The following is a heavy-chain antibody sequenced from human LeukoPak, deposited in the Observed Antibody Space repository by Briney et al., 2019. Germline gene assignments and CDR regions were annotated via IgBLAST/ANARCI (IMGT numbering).Heavy chain of an antibody. CDR3: ARRSQMATIDFDY. CDR2: ICPGDSDT. D-gene: IGHD5-24*01. J-gene: IGHJ4*02. Sequence: GESLKISCKSSGYSFTNYWIGWVRQMPGKGLEWMGIICPGDSDTKYSPSFQGQVTISADKPISTAYLQWSSLKASDTAMYYCARRSQMATIDFDYWGQGTLVTVSS. V-gene: IGHV5-51*01. CDR1: GYSFTNYW.